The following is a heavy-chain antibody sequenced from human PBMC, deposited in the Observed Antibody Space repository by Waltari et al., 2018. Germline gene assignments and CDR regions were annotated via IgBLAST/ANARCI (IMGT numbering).Heavy chain of an antibody. D-gene: IGHD3-10*01. J-gene: IGHJ4*02. CDR1: GFRFDDYA. Sequence: EVQLVTSGGGLVQPGRSLRLACVGSGFRFDDYAMYWVRQRPGKGLGGVAGIGWNRGAIGYADSVRGRFSTYRDNGRKSLYLQMGRLRPEDTALYYCVKGGWGFGAFYEQHWGQGIQVTVSS. CDR3: VKGGWGFGAFYEQH. V-gene: IGHV3-9*01. CDR2: IGWNRGAI.